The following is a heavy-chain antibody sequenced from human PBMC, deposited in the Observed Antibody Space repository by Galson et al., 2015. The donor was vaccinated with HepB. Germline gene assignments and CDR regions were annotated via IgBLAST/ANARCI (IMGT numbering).Heavy chain of an antibody. CDR3: TTDPTSGIIKGAFDI. Sequence: SLRLSCAASGLTFSNAWMNWVRQAPGKGLEWVGRIKSKTDGGTTDYAAPVKGRFTISRDDSKNTLYLQMNSLKTEDTAVYYCTTDPTSGIIKGAFDIWGQGTMVTVSS. V-gene: IGHV3-15*07. CDR1: GLTFSNAW. D-gene: IGHD1-26*01. J-gene: IGHJ3*02. CDR2: IKSKTDGGTT.